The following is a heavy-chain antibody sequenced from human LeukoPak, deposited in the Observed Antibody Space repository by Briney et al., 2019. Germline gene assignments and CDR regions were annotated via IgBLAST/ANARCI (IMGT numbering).Heavy chain of an antibody. J-gene: IGHJ4*02. D-gene: IGHD1-26*01. CDR3: ARGVPGNRPPNFDY. Sequence: ASVKVSCKASGYTFTTYGINWVRQAPGQGPELMGGINTYDGNTIYAQNLHDRVTITIDTSTSTAYMELRSLRSDDTALFYCARGVPGNRPPNFDYWGQGTLVTVSS. CDR1: GYTFTTYG. CDR2: INTYDGNT. V-gene: IGHV1-18*01.